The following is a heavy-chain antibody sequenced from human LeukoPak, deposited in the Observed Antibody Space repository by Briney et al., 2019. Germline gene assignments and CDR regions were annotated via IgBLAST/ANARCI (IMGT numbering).Heavy chain of an antibody. CDR1: GYSFSIYS. CDR2: ISASDGTT. Sequence: ASVQVSCKASGYSFSIYSITWARQAPGQGLEYLGWISASDGTTNYAQKVQDRVTMTTDTSTSTAYLELRSLRSEDTAVYYCARCGAAVTTHFSHWGQGTLVTVSS. D-gene: IGHD4-17*01. CDR3: ARCGAAVTTHFSH. J-gene: IGHJ4*02. V-gene: IGHV1-18*01.